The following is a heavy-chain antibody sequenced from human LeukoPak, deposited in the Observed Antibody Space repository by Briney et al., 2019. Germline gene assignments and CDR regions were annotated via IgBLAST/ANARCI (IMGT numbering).Heavy chain of an antibody. CDR1: GFTFSDHY. V-gene: IGHV3-72*01. CDR2: TRNKANSYTT. J-gene: IGHJ4*02. Sequence: PGGSLRLSCAASGFTFSDHYMDWVRQAPGQGLEWVGRTRNKANSYTTEYAASVKGRFTISRDDSKNSLYLQMNSLKTEDTAVYYCARVAGYSSSWLDYWGQGTLVTVSS. D-gene: IGHD6-13*01. CDR3: ARVAGYSSSWLDY.